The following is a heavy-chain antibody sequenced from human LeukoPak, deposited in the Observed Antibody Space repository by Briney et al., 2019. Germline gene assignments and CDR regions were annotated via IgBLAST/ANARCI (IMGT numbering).Heavy chain of an antibody. J-gene: IGHJ3*01. CDR3: ARDWEDILTGSDAFDV. CDR2: IYTSGST. Sequence: SETLSLTCTVSGGSISSYYWSWMRQPAGKGLEWIGRIYTSGSTNYNPSLRSRVTMSVDTSKNQFSLKLSSVTAADTAVYYCARDWEDILTGSDAFDVWGQGTMVTVSS. D-gene: IGHD3-9*01. CDR1: GGSISSYY. V-gene: IGHV4-4*07.